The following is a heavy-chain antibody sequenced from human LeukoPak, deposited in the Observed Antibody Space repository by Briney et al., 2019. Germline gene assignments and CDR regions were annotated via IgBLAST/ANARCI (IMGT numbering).Heavy chain of an antibody. D-gene: IGHD5-12*01. Sequence: SETLSLTCTVSGGSISSGSYYWSWIRQPAGKGLEWIGRIYTSGSTNYNPSLKSRVTISVDTSKNQFSLKLSSVTAADTAVYYCARESGERYSGYGAGDYWGQGTLVTVSS. CDR1: GGSISSGSYY. J-gene: IGHJ4*02. V-gene: IGHV4-61*02. CDR3: ARESGERYSGYGAGDY. CDR2: IYTSGST.